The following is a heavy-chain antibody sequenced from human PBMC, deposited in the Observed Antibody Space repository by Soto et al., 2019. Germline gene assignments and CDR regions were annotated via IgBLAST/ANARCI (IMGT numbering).Heavy chain of an antibody. CDR3: ARDELDDSSGYPVPFDY. CDR1: GYTFTSYG. J-gene: IGHJ4*02. Sequence: GASVKVSCKASGYTFTSYGISWVRQAPGQGLEWMGWISAYNGNTNYAQKLQGRVTMTTDTSTSTAYMELRSLRSDDTAVYYCARDELDDSSGYPVPFDYWGQGTLVTVSS. V-gene: IGHV1-18*01. CDR2: ISAYNGNT. D-gene: IGHD3-22*01.